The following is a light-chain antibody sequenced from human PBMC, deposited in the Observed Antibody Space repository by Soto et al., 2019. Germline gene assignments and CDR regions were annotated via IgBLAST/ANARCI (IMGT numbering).Light chain of an antibody. CDR1: SSDVGGYNY. Sequence: QSVLTQPASVSGSPGQSITISCTGTSSDVGGYNYVSWYQQHPGKAPKLMIYDVSNRPSGVSNRFSGSKSGNTASLTISGLQAEDEDDDYYSSYTSGGSIVVFGGGTKLTVL. V-gene: IGLV2-14*01. CDR2: DVS. J-gene: IGLJ2*01. CDR3: SSYTSGGSIVV.